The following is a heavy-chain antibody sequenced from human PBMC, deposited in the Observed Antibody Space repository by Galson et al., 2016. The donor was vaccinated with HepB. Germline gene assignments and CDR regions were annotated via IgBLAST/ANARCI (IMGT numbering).Heavy chain of an antibody. D-gene: IGHD2-21*01. CDR3: VVNLFDS. J-gene: IGHJ4*02. CDR1: GFTFSTYG. V-gene: IGHV3-33*01. CDR2: VGSDGTTK. Sequence: SLRLSCAASGFTFSTYGMHWVRQAPGKGLDWVAVVGSDGTTKYYADSVKDRFTISRDNSKNTLYLQMNSLRAEVTAVYYCVVNLFDSWGQGTLVTVSS.